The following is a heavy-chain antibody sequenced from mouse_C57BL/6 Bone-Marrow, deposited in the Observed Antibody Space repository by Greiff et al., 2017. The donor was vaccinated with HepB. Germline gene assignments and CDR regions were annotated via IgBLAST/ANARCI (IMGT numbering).Heavy chain of an antibody. CDR1: GFSFNTYA. CDR2: IRSKSNNYAT. CDR3: VRQYSTVVAEGAWFAY. Sequence: EVQLVESGGGLVQPKGSLKLSCAASGFSFNTYAMNWVRQAPGKGLEWVARIRSKSNNYATYYADSVKDRFTISRDDSESMLYLQMNNLKTEDTAMYYCVRQYSTVVAEGAWFAYWGQGTLVTVSA. V-gene: IGHV10-1*01. D-gene: IGHD1-1*01. J-gene: IGHJ3*01.